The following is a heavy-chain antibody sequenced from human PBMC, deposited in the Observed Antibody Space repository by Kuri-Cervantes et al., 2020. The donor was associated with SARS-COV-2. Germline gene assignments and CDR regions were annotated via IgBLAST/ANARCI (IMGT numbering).Heavy chain of an antibody. CDR2: INHSGST. D-gene: IGHD2-2*01. CDR1: GGSFSGYY. V-gene: IGHV4-34*01. CDR3: ARGDSGVVPAASQDY. Sequence: GSLRLSCAVYGGSFSGYYWSWIRQPPGKGLEWIGEINHSGSTNYNPSLKSRVTISVDTSKNQFSLKLSSVTAADTAVYYCARGDSGVVPAASQDYWGQGTLVTVSS. J-gene: IGHJ4*02.